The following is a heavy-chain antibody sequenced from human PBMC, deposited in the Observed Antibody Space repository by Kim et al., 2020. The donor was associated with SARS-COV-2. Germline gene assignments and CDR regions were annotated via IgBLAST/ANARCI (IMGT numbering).Heavy chain of an antibody. V-gene: IGHV4-59*01. CDR3: ARVYYYDSSGLLWDWFDP. D-gene: IGHD3-22*01. Sequence: SETLSLTCTVSGGSISSYYWSWIRQPPGKGLEWIGYIYYSGSTNYNPSLKSRVTISVDTSKNQFSLKLSSVTAADTAVYYCARVYYYDSSGLLWDWFDPWGQGTLVTVSS. J-gene: IGHJ5*02. CDR2: IYYSGST. CDR1: GGSISSYY.